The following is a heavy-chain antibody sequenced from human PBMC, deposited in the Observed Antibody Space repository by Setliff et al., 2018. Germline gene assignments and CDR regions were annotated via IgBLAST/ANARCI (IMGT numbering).Heavy chain of an antibody. CDR1: GFTVSRNY. Sequence: PGGSLRLSCAVSGFTVSRNYMTWVRQAPGKGLEWVSIIYSGGTTYYADSVKGRFTLSRDNSNNTLYLQMSSRRDDDTAVYYCVRDRTSRQRILGGRIRRRRDAGHPSIDXYGLDVWGQGTTVTVSS. J-gene: IGHJ6*02. CDR2: IYSGGTT. D-gene: IGHD3-16*01. CDR3: VRDRTSRQRILGGRIRRRRDAGHPSIDXYGLDV. V-gene: IGHV3-53*01.